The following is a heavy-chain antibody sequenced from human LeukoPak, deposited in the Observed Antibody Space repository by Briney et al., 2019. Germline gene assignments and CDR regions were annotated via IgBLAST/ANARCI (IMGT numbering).Heavy chain of an antibody. Sequence: SETLSHTCTVSGGSISSGDYYWSWIRQPPGKGLEWIGYIYYSGSTYYNPSLKSRVTISVDTSKNQFSLKLSSVTAADTAVYYCARDKQMDYGDYGTMGYFDYWGQGTLVTVSS. CDR1: GGSISSGDYY. CDR2: IYYSGST. CDR3: ARDKQMDYGDYGTMGYFDY. J-gene: IGHJ4*02. D-gene: IGHD4-17*01. V-gene: IGHV4-30-4*01.